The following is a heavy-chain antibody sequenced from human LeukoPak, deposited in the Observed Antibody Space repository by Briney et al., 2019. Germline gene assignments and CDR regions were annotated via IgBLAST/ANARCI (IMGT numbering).Heavy chain of an antibody. J-gene: IGHJ4*02. CDR1: GFTFSSYS. Sequence: GGSLRLSCAASGFTFSSYSMNWVRQAPGKGLEWVSSISDNGDSTYYADSVKGRFTISRDNSRDTLYVQMHSLRAEDTAVYYCARAGLAAAGKGKYFDYWGQGTLVTVSS. CDR3: ARAGLAAAGKGKYFDY. CDR2: ISDNGDST. V-gene: IGHV3-23*01. D-gene: IGHD6-13*01.